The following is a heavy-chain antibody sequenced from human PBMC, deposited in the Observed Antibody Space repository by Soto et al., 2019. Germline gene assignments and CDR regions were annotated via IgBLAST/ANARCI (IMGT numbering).Heavy chain of an antibody. CDR2: IGTGGDT. J-gene: IGHJ5*02. CDR3: AGGYCSSTSCPRFDP. D-gene: IGHD2-2*01. V-gene: IGHV3-13*01. Sequence: GGSLRLSCAASAFAFSSYVLHWVRRAPGKGPEWVSAIGTGGDTYYADSVMGRFTISRDNAKKSLYLQMNSLIAEDMAVYYCAGGYCSSTSCPRFDPWGQGTLVTVSS. CDR1: AFAFSSYV.